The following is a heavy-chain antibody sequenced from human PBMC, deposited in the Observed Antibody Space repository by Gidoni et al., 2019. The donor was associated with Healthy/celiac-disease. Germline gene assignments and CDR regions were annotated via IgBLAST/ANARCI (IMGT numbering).Heavy chain of an antibody. CDR3: AKAWGIYIVATIYYFDY. CDR2: ISGSGGST. V-gene: IGHV3-23*01. J-gene: IGHJ4*02. D-gene: IGHD5-12*01. Sequence: EVQLLESGGGLVQPGGSLSLSCAASGFTFSSYAMRWVRPSPGTGVEWVSAISGSGGSTYYADSVKGRFTLSRDNAKNTLYLQMNSLRAEDTAVYYCAKAWGIYIVATIYYFDYWGQGTLVTVSS. CDR1: GFTFSSYA.